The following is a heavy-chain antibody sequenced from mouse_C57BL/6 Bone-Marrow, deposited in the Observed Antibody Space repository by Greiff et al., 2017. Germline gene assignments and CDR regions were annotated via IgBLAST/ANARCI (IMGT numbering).Heavy chain of an antibody. CDR3: ARRVYGSRGDD. Sequence: QVQLQQSGPELVKPGASVKISCKASGYAFSSSWMNWVKQRPGKGLEWIGRIYPGDGDTNYNGKFKGKGTLTADKSSSTAYMQRSSLTSEDAAVYFCARRVYGSRGDDWGKGTTLTVSS. CDR1: GYAFSSSW. J-gene: IGHJ2*01. V-gene: IGHV1-82*01. D-gene: IGHD1-1*01. CDR2: IYPGDGDT.